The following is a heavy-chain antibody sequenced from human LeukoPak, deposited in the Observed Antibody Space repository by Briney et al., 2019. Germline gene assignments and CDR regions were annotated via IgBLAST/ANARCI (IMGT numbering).Heavy chain of an antibody. J-gene: IGHJ4*02. CDR2: IRYDGSNK. D-gene: IGHD6-19*01. CDR1: GFTFSSYG. V-gene: IGHV3-30*02. CDR3: GKALAVAADY. Sequence: PGGSLRLSCAASGFTFSSYGMHWVRQAPGKGLEWVAFIRYDGSNKYYADSVKGRFTTSRDNSKNTLYLQMNSLRAEDTAVYYCGKALAVAADYWGQGTLVTVSS.